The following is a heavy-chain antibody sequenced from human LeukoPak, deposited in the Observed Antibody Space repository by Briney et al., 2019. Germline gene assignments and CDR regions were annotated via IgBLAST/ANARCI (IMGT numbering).Heavy chain of an antibody. D-gene: IGHD6-19*01. J-gene: IGHJ4*02. Sequence: GGSLRLSCAASGFSFSSYWMSWVRQAPGKGLEWVANIKQDGSESNYVDSVKGRFTISRDNAKNTLYLQMNSLRAEDTAVYYCARGYSSGLHFDYWGQGTLVTVSS. CDR1: GFSFSSYW. CDR2: IKQDGSES. V-gene: IGHV3-7*01. CDR3: ARGYSSGLHFDY.